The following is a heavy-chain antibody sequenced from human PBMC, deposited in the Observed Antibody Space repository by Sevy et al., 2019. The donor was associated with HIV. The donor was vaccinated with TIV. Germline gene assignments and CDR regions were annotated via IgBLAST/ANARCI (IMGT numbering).Heavy chain of an antibody. CDR3: ATDLYYYDGTANDSFEK. V-gene: IGHV3-23*01. CDR1: GFTFSSYA. J-gene: IGHJ4*02. CDR2: IGGSGVST. Sequence: GGSLRLSCAASGFTFSSYAMTWVRQAPGKGLEWVSGIGGSGVSTFYADSVRGPFTVSRDNLNKVLCLQLNNLSAEDTAVYFCATDLYYYDGTANDSFEKWGQGTLVTVSS. D-gene: IGHD3-22*01.